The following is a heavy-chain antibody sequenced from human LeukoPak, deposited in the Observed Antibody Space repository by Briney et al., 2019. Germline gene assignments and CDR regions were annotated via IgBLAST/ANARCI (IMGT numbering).Heavy chain of an antibody. CDR3: AKGSGSNTG. Sequence: PGGSLRLSCAASGFTFTNYGMSWVRQAPGRGLEWVASVSGSGANTYYADSVKGRFTISRDNSKNTLYLQMNILRAEDTAVYYCAKGSGSNTGWGQGTLVTVSS. CDR2: VSGSGANT. D-gene: IGHD1-26*01. CDR1: GFTFTNYG. J-gene: IGHJ4*02. V-gene: IGHV3-23*01.